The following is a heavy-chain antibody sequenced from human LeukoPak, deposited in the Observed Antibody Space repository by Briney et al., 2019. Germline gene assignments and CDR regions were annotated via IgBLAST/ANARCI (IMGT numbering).Heavy chain of an antibody. CDR2: INAGNGNT. CDR3: AREKRGYRGYGPVFGY. CDR1: GYIFTSYD. V-gene: IGHV1-3*01. Sequence: ASVKVSCKASGYIFTSYDMHWVRQAPGQRREWMGWINAGNGNTKYSEKFQGRVTITRDTSASTDYMELSSLRSEDTAVYYCAREKRGYRGYGPVFGYWGQGTLVTVSS. J-gene: IGHJ4*02. D-gene: IGHD5-12*01.